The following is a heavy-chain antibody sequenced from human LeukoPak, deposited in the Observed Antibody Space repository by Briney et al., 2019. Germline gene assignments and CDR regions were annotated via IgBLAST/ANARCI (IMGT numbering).Heavy chain of an antibody. CDR1: GFTFSSYA. Sequence: GSLRLSCAASGFTFSSYAMSWIRQPPGKGLEWIGEINHSGSTNYNPSLKSRVTISVDTSKNQFSLKLSSVTAADTAVYYCARGLHWFDPWGQGTLVTVSS. V-gene: IGHV4-34*01. CDR3: ARGLHWFDP. J-gene: IGHJ5*02. CDR2: INHSGST.